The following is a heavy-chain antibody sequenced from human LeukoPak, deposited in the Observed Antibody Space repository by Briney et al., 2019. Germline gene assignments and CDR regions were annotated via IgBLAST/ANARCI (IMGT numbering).Heavy chain of an antibody. CDR2: IWYDGSNK. D-gene: IGHD3-10*01. V-gene: IGHV3-33*01. CDR3: ATAPYYYGSGSYPYYYYGMDV. CDR1: GFTFSSYG. Sequence: GGSLRLSCAAPGFTFSSYGMHWVRQAPGKGLEWVAVIWYDGSNKYYADSVKGRFTISRDNSKNTLYLQMNSLRAEDTAVYYCATAPYYYGSGSYPYYYYGMDVWGQGTTVTVSS. J-gene: IGHJ6*02.